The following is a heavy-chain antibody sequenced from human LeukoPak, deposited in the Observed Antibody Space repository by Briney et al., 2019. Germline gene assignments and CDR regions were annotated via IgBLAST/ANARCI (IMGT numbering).Heavy chain of an antibody. V-gene: IGHV4-38-2*02. CDR2: ISHSGST. Sequence: PSETLSLTCTVSGYSISSGYSWGWIRQPPGKGLEWIGSISHSGSTYYNPSLKRRVTISVDTSKNQFSLQLSSVTAADTAVYYCARHCSSTSCYFDYWGQGTLVTVSS. CDR3: ARHCSSTSCYFDY. CDR1: GYSISSGYS. D-gene: IGHD2-2*01. J-gene: IGHJ4*02.